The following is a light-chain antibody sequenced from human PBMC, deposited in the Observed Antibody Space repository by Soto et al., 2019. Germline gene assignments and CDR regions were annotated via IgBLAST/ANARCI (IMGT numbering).Light chain of an antibody. V-gene: IGKV1-5*01. J-gene: IGKJ1*01. Sequence: MTQSPVTLSVSPGERATLSCTASQSVNNNVAWYQQKPGKAPKLLIYDASSLESGVPSRFSGSGSGTEFTLTIGSLQPDDFATYYYQQYNSYSWTFGQVTKVEIK. CDR3: QQYNSYSWT. CDR1: QSVNNN. CDR2: DAS.